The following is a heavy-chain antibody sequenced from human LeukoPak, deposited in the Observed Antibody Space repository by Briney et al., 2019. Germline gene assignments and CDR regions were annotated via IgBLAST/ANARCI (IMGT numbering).Heavy chain of an antibody. J-gene: IGHJ5*02. CDR1: GGSIRSYY. CDR3: AGDVDTAMGS. Sequence: PSETLSLTCTVSGGSIRSYYWSWIRQPPGKGLEWIGYIYYSGSTNYNPSLKSRVTISIDTSKNQFSLKLSSVTAADTAVYYCAGDVDTAMGSWGQGTLVTVSS. CDR2: IYYSGST. V-gene: IGHV4-59*01. D-gene: IGHD5-18*01.